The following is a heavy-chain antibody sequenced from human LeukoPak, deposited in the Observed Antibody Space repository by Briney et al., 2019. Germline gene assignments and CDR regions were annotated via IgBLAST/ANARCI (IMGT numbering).Heavy chain of an antibody. CDR1: GYDFTKYW. V-gene: IGHV5-51*01. CDR2: IYPGDSDT. D-gene: IGHD5-24*01. CDR3: ARQTITPPYYYYYYMDV. Sequence: GESLKISCKGSGYDFTKYWIGWVRQMPGKGLEWMGIIYPGDSDTRYSPSFQGQVTISADKSISTAYLQWSSLKASDTAMYYCARQTITPPYYYYYYMDVWGKGTTVTVSS. J-gene: IGHJ6*03.